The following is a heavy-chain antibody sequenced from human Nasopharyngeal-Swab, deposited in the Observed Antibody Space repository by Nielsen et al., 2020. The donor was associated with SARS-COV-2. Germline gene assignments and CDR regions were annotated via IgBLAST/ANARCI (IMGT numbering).Heavy chain of an antibody. CDR1: GGSINSGTYY. CDR3: AWGDKTLVRDGFDV. J-gene: IGHJ3*01. V-gene: IGHV4-61*02. D-gene: IGHD5-24*01. Sequence: SETLSLTCSVSVSGGSINSGTYYRNWIRQPAGKGLEWLGRVYSSGDSDYNPSLQSRITISMDASTNQLPLELTSVTAADTALYYCAWGDKTLVRDGFDVWGQGTMVTVSS. CDR2: VYSSGDS.